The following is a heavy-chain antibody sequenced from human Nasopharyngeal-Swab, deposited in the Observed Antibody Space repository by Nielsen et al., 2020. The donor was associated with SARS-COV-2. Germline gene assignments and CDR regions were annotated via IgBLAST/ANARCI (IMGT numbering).Heavy chain of an antibody. V-gene: IGHV3-33*01. Sequence: GGSLRLSCAASGFTFSSYGMHWVRQAPGKGLEWVAVIWYDGSNKYYADSVKGRFTISRDNSKNTLYLQMNSLRAEDTAVYYCARDEAVAQLSYYGMDVWGRGTTVTVSS. CDR2: IWYDGSNK. CDR3: ARDEAVAQLSYYGMDV. CDR1: GFTFSSYG. J-gene: IGHJ6*02. D-gene: IGHD6-19*01.